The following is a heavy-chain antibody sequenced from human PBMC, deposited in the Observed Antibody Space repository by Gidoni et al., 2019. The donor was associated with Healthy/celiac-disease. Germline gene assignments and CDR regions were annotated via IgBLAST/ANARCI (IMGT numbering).Heavy chain of an antibody. Sequence: QVQLVESGGGVVQPGRSLRLSCAASGFTFSSYAMHWVRQAPSKGLEWVAVISYDGSNKCSADSVKGRFTISRDNSKNTLYLQMNSLRAEDTAVYYCARDQRRIQLYVNYWGQRTLVTVSS. CDR1: GFTFSSYA. J-gene: IGHJ4*02. CDR2: ISYDGSNK. D-gene: IGHD5-18*01. CDR3: ARDQRRIQLYVNY. V-gene: IGHV3-30-3*01.